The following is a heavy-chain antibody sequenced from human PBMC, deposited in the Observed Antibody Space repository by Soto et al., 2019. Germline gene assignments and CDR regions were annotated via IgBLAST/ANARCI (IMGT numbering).Heavy chain of an antibody. CDR2: ISSSGSTI. D-gene: IGHD6-19*01. J-gene: IGHJ2*01. CDR3: ARSPRAGPYWYFDL. Sequence: GSLRLSCAASGFTFSSYEMNWVRQAPGKGLEWISYISSSGSTIFYADSVKGRFTISRDNAKNSLYLQRISLRVEDTAAYYCARSPRAGPYWYFDLWGRGTLVTVSS. CDR1: GFTFSSYE. V-gene: IGHV3-48*03.